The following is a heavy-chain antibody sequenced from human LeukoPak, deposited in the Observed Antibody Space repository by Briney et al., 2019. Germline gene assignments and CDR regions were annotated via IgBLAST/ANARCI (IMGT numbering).Heavy chain of an antibody. V-gene: IGHV3-7*01. CDR2: IKQDGSEK. CDR3: ARDSSYCSSTSCYEDYGMDV. CDR1: GFTFSSYW. D-gene: IGHD2-2*01. J-gene: IGHJ6*02. Sequence: GGSLRLSCAASGFTFSSYWMSWVRQAPGKGLEWVANIKQDGSEKYYVDSVKGRFTISRDNAKNSLYLQMNSLRAEDTAVYYCARDSSYCSSTSCYEDYGMDVWAQGTTVTVSS.